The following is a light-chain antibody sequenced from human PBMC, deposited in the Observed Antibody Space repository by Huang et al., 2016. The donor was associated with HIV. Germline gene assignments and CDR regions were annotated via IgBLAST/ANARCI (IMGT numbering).Light chain of an antibody. J-gene: IGKJ1*01. V-gene: IGKV3-15*01. CDR1: QSVSSN. Sequence: EIVMTQSPATLSVSPGERATLSCRASQSVSSNLAWYQQKPGQAPRLLIYGASTRATGIPARVSGSGSGTEFTLTISSLQSEDFAVYYCQQYNNWPPVTFGQGTKVEIK. CDR2: GAS. CDR3: QQYNNWPPVT.